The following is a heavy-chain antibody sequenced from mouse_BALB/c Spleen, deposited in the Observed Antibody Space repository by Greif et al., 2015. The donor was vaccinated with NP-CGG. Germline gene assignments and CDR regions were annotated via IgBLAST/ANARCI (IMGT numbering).Heavy chain of an antibody. V-gene: IGHV1-7*01. D-gene: IGHD1-1*01. CDR2: INPSTGYT. Sequence: VPLQQPGAELAKPGASVKMSCKASGYTFTSHWMHWVKQRPGPGLEWIGYINPSTGYTEYNQKFKDKATLTADKSSXTAYMQLSRLRSEDTAGYYCATTGVATYAYWGQGTLVTDTA. CDR3: ATTGVATYAY. J-gene: IGHJ3*01. CDR1: GYTFTSHW.